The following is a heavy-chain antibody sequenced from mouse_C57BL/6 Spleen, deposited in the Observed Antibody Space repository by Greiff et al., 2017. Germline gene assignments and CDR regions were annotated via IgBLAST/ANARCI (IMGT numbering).Heavy chain of an antibody. D-gene: IGHD1-1*01. J-gene: IGHJ2*01. V-gene: IGHV1-82*01. CDR2: IYPGDGDT. CDR1: GYAFSSSW. CDR3: ARQDYYGSSYY. Sequence: QVQLQQSGPELVKPGASVKISCKASGYAFSSSWMNWVKQRPGKGLEWIGRIYPGDGDTNYNGKFKGKATLTADKSSSTAYMQLSSLTSEDSAVYFCARQDYYGSSYYWGQGTTLTVSS.